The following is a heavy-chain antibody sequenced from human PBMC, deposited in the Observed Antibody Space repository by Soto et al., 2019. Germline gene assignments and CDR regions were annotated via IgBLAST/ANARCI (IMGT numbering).Heavy chain of an antibody. V-gene: IGHV3-30*03. CDR3: ARDFYGGYTYGPGDY. CDR2: PSYDGINT. Sequence: PGGSLRLSCAASGFTFSSYAMHWVRQAPGKGLQWLAMPSYDGINTYYADSVKGRFTISRDNSKRSLYLQMNSLRAEDTAVYYCARDFYGGYTYGPGDYWGQGALVTVSS. CDR1: GFTFSSYA. D-gene: IGHD5-18*01. J-gene: IGHJ4*02.